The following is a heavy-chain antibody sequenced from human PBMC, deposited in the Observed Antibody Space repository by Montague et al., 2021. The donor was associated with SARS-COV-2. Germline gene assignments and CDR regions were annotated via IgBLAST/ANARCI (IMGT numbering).Heavy chain of an antibody. J-gene: IGHJ4*02. CDR1: ADSITNNY. D-gene: IGHD1-26*01. CDR2: ITYRGST. Sequence: SETLSLTCTVSADSITNNYWTWIRQSPGKGLEWIGHITYRGSTTYNPSLKSLVTTSIDTSKNQFSLILKSVTAADTAVYYCARGGMYLSYWGQGTLVTVSS. V-gene: IGHV4-59*13. CDR3: ARGGMYLSY.